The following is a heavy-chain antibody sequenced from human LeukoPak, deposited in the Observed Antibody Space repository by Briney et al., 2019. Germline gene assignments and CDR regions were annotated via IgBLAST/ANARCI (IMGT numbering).Heavy chain of an antibody. D-gene: IGHD1-14*01. CDR3: ARQDHREGSAWDY. CDR2: ISGYNGNT. Sequence: ASVKVSYEASGYTFTSYGLSWVRQAPGQGLEWMGWISGYNGNTNYAQNFQGKVTMTTDTSTTTAYMELRSLRSDDTAVYYCARQDHREGSAWDYWGQGTLVTVSS. V-gene: IGHV1-18*01. J-gene: IGHJ4*02. CDR1: GYTFTSYG.